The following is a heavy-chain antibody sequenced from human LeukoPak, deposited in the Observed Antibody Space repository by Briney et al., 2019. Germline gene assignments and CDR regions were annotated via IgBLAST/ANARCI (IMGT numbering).Heavy chain of an antibody. J-gene: IGHJ3*02. CDR1: GFTVSSSY. D-gene: IGHD4-23*01. V-gene: IGHV3-53*01. CDR3: ARGWHGYGGLNDAFDI. CDR2: IYSGGST. Sequence: GGSLRLSCAASGFTVSSSYMSWVRQAPGKGLEWVSVIYSGGSTYYAHSLKGRVTISREISKNTLYLQMNRLRAEDTAVYYCARGWHGYGGLNDAFDIWGQGTMVTVSS.